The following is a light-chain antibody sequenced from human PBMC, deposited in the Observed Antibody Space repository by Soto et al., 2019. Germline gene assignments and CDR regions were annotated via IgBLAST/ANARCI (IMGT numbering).Light chain of an antibody. CDR1: QSVSSN. J-gene: IGKJ5*01. V-gene: IGKV3-15*01. CDR3: QQYNNWPPIN. Sequence: EIVMTQSPATLSVSPGERATLSCRASQSVSSNLAWYQQKPGQAPRLLIYGASTRATGIPARFSGSGSGTEFTLNISSLLSEDFAVYYWQQYNNWPPINFGQGTRLEIK. CDR2: GAS.